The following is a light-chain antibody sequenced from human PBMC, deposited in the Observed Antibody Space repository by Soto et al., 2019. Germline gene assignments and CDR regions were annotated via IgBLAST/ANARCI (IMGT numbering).Light chain of an antibody. CDR2: EDN. CDR1: SGAIASNS. CDR3: PSYDSNTVV. Sequence: NFMLTQPHSVSESPGKTVIISCTRSSGAIASNSVQWYQQRPGSAPSTVIYEDNQRPSGVPDRFSGSTDGSSNSASLTISGLQTEDEADYYCPSYDSNTVVFGGGTQLTVL. V-gene: IGLV6-57*04. J-gene: IGLJ2*01.